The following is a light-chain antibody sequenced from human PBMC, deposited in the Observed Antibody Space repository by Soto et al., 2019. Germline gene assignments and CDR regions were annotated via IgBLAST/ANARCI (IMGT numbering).Light chain of an antibody. Sequence: ENVLTQSPGILSLSPGERVTLSCRASQSVSSNFLAWYQQKPGQAPRLLIYGAINRATGIPDRFSGSGSGTDFTLTISRLEPEDFAVYYCQQYRTSPPMYTFGQGTKLEIK. CDR2: GAI. J-gene: IGKJ2*01. V-gene: IGKV3-20*01. CDR1: QSVSSNF. CDR3: QQYRTSPPMYT.